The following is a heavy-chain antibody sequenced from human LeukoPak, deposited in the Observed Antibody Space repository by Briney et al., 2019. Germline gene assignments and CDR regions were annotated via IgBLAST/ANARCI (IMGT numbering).Heavy chain of an antibody. CDR2: IRNKANNYAT. V-gene: IGHV3-73*01. CDR3: SRQILSCSGGCYVDD. CDR1: GFSFSGSA. J-gene: IGHJ4*02. Sequence: TGGSLRLSCAASGFSFSGSAMHWVRQASGKGLEWVGRIRNKANNYATEYAASVRGRFTISRDDSKNTVYLQMNSLKTEDTAVYYCSRQILSCSGGCYVDDWGQGTLVTVSS. D-gene: IGHD2-15*01.